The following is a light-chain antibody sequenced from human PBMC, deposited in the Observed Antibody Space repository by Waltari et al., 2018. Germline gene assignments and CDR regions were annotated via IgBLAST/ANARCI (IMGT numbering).Light chain of an antibody. CDR2: YVS. J-gene: IGLJ2*01. CDR1: SNDAGGYNS. CDR3: SSQSSNDVVL. Sequence: QSALTQPASVSGSPGQSVTIFCAGTSNDAGGYNSVPWYQEHPGQAPRLIIYYVSDRPSGVSDRFSVSKSGNTASLTISGLQAEDEADYYCSSQSSNDVVLFGGGTKLTVL. V-gene: IGLV2-14*01.